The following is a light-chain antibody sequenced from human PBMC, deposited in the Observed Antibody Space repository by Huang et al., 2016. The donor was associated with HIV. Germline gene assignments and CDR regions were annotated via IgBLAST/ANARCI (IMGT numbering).Light chain of an antibody. Sequence: DLKMTQSPSSLSASVGDRVTITCRASQGIANSLAWYQQKPGKAPKFLLSATSKLESGVPSRFSGSGSGTEYTLTISNLQPEDFATYYCQQYYSTPVFGQGTRLEIK. J-gene: IGKJ5*01. V-gene: IGKV1-NL1*01. CDR2: ATS. CDR3: QQYYSTPV. CDR1: QGIANS.